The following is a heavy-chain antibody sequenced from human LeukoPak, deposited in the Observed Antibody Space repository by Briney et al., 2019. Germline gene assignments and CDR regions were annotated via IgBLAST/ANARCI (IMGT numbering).Heavy chain of an antibody. V-gene: IGHV4-34*01. CDR2: INHSGST. CDR3: ARVKAADGRVDDAFDI. D-gene: IGHD6-13*01. Sequence: PSETLSLTCAVYGGSFSGYYWSWIRQPPGKGLEWIGEINHSGSTNYNPSLKSRVTISVDTSKNQFSLKLSSVTAADTAVYYCARVKAADGRVDDAFDIWGQGTMVTVSS. CDR1: GGSFSGYY. J-gene: IGHJ3*02.